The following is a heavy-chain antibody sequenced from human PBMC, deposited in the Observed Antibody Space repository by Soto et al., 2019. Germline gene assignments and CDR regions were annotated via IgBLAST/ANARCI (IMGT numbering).Heavy chain of an antibody. Sequence: SGPTLVNPTQTLTLTCTFSGFSLSTSGMCVSWICQPPGKALEWLARIDWDDDKYYSTSLKTRLTISKDTSKNQVVLTMTNMDPVDTATYYCARIRRDTFGELLSSYYYYYYMDVWGKGTTVTVSS. V-gene: IGHV2-70*11. CDR1: GFSLSTSGMC. J-gene: IGHJ6*03. D-gene: IGHD3-10*01. CDR2: IDWDDDK. CDR3: ARIRRDTFGELLSSYYYYYYMDV.